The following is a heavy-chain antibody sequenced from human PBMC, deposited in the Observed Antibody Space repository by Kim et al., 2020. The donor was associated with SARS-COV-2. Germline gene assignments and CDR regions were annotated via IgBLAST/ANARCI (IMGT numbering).Heavy chain of an antibody. CDR1: GDSVSSNSAA. Sequence: SQTLSLTCAISGDSVSSNSAAWNWIRQSPSRGLEWLGRTYYRSKWYNDYAVSVKSRITINPDTSKNQFSLQLNSVTPEDTAVYYCARRGAGIHPVRGVILGSWFAPWGQGTLVTVSS. CDR2: TYYRSKWYN. V-gene: IGHV6-1*01. CDR3: ARRGAGIHPVRGVILGSWFAP. J-gene: IGHJ5*02. D-gene: IGHD3-10*01.